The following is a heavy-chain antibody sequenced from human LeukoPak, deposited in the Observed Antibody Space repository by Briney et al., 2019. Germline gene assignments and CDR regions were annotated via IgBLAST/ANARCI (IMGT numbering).Heavy chain of an antibody. Sequence: ASVKVSCKASGGTFSSYAISWVRQAPGQGLEWMGGIIPIFGTANYAQKFQGRVTITTDESTSTAYMELSSLRSEDTAVYYCARGYYDFWSGYSNWFDPWGQGTLVTVSS. V-gene: IGHV1-69*05. CDR1: GGTFSSYA. CDR3: ARGYYDFWSGYSNWFDP. J-gene: IGHJ5*02. D-gene: IGHD3-3*01. CDR2: IIPIFGTA.